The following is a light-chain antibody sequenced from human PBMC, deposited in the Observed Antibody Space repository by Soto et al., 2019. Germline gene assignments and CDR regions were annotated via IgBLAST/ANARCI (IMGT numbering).Light chain of an antibody. Sequence: EIVMTQSPATLSVSPGERATVSCRASQSVSSNLAWYQQKPGQAPRLLIYGASTRATGIPARFSGSGSGTEFTLTISSLQSEDFAVYYCQHDNNWPPLTFGQGNKVEIK. CDR1: QSVSSN. J-gene: IGKJ1*01. V-gene: IGKV3-15*01. CDR3: QHDNNWPPLT. CDR2: GAS.